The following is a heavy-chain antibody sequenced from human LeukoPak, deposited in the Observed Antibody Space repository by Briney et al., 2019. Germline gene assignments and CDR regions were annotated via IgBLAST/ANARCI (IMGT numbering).Heavy chain of an antibody. CDR1: GFTFSSYA. CDR3: ASTFRNPNVDIVATTRGFDY. J-gene: IGHJ4*02. D-gene: IGHD5-12*01. CDR2: ISGSGGST. V-gene: IGHV3-23*01. Sequence: QPGGSLRLSCAASGFTFSSYAMSWVRQAPGKGLEWVSAISGSGGSTYYADSVKGRFTISRDNSKNTLYLQMNSLRAEDTAVYYCASTFRNPNVDIVATTRGFDYWGQGTLVTVSS.